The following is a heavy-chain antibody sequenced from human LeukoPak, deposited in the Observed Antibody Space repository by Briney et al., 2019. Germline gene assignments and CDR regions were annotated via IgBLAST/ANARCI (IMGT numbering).Heavy chain of an antibody. D-gene: IGHD6-13*01. CDR3: ARGGIAAAGFDY. CDR1: GGSFSGYY. Sequence: PSETLSLTCAVYGGSFSGYYWIWIRQPPGKGLEWIGEINHSGSTNYNPSLKSRVTISVDTSKNQFSLKLSSVTAADTAVYYCARGGIAAAGFDYWGQGTLVTVSS. V-gene: IGHV4-34*01. CDR2: INHSGST. J-gene: IGHJ4*02.